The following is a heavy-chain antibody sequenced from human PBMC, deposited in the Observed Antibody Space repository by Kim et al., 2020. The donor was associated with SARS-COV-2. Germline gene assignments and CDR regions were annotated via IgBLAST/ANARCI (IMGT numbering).Heavy chain of an antibody. D-gene: IGHD3-22*01. V-gene: IGHV3-20*03. CDR3: ARVDNSGYYSAVDY. J-gene: IGHJ4*02. Sequence: ADTGKGRFTNSRDNAKNSLYLRMNRLRVEDTAFYYCARVDNSGYYSAVDYWGQGTRVTVSS.